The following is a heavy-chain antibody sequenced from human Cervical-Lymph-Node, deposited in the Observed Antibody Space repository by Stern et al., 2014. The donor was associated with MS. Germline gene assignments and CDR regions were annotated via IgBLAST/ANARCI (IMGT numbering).Heavy chain of an antibody. CDR1: GYPFTRYY. CDR3: AREVAGHRLGMMDV. V-gene: IGHV1-46*01. CDR2: INPSAGST. J-gene: IGHJ6*02. Sequence: VHLVESGAEVKTPGASVKFSCKASGYPFTRYYIHWVRQAPGQGLEWMGIINPSAGSTSYAQKFQGRVTMTRDTSTSTVYMELSSLRSEDTAVYYCAREVAGHRLGMMDVWGQGTTVTVSS. D-gene: IGHD6-19*01.